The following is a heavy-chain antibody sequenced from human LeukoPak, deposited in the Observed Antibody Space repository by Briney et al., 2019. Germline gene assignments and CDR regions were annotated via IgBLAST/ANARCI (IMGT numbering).Heavy chain of an antibody. V-gene: IGHV4-34*01. CDR1: GGSFSGYY. J-gene: IGHJ4*02. Sequence: PSETLSLTCAVYGGSFSGYYWSWIRQPPGKGLEWIGEINHSGSTNYNPSLESRVTISVDTSKNQFSLKLNSVTAAGTAVYYCATRKLGNDYWGQGTLVTVSS. CDR3: ATRKLGNDY. CDR2: INHSGST. D-gene: IGHD7-27*01.